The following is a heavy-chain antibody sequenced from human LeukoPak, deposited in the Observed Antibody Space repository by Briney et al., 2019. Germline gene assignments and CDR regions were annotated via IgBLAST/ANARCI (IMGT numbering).Heavy chain of an antibody. V-gene: IGHV4-59*12. D-gene: IGHD3-9*01. Sequence: SETLSLTCTASGGSISSYYWSWIRQPPGKGLEWIGYIYYSGSTNYNPSLKSRVTISVDTSKNQFSLKLSSVTAADTAVYYCARDTSDILTGYSANYYFDYWGQGTLVTVSS. CDR2: IYYSGST. CDR1: GGSISSYY. CDR3: ARDTSDILTGYSANYYFDY. J-gene: IGHJ4*02.